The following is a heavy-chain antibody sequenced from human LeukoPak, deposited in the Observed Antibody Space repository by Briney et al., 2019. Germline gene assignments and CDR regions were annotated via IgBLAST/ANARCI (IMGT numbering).Heavy chain of an antibody. CDR1: GFTFSSYS. Sequence: GGSLRLSCAASGFTFSSYSMNWVRQAPGKGLEWVSSISSSSSYIYYADSVKGRFTISRDNSKNTLYLQMNSLRAEDTAVYYCAKEWSGYDCADYWGQGTLVTVSS. CDR3: AKEWSGYDCADY. V-gene: IGHV3-21*04. D-gene: IGHD5-12*01. CDR2: ISSSSSYI. J-gene: IGHJ4*02.